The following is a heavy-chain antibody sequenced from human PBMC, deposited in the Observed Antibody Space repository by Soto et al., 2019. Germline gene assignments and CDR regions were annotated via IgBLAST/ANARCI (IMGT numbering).Heavy chain of an antibody. D-gene: IGHD2-15*01. V-gene: IGHV1-18*01. CDR1: GYTFASYA. J-gene: IGHJ4*02. Sequence: ASVKVSCKASGYTFASYAISWMRQAPGQGLEWMGWISAYNGNTNYAQKLQGRVTMTTDTSTSTAYMELRSLRSDDTAVYYCVVAAQPYYFDYWGQGTLVTVSS. CDR3: VVAAQPYYFDY. CDR2: ISAYNGNT.